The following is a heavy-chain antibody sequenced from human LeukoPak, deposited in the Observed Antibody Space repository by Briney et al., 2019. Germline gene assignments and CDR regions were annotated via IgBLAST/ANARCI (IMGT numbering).Heavy chain of an antibody. CDR3: AKDGRYDSSGYYGYYFDY. CDR1: GFTFSSYW. D-gene: IGHD3-22*01. J-gene: IGHJ4*02. CDR2: IKTDGSST. Sequence: GGSLRLSCAASGFTFSSYWMHWVRQAPGKGLVWVSHIKTDGSSTNYAESVKGRFTISRDNAKNTVYLQMNSLRAEDTAVYYCAKDGRYDSSGYYGYYFDYWGQGTLVTVSS. V-gene: IGHV3-74*01.